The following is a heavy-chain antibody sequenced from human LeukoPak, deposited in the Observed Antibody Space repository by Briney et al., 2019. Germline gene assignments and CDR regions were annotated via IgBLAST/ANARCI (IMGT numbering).Heavy chain of an antibody. V-gene: IGHV3-7*04. CDR3: VRGDWYFQS. J-gene: IGHJ4*02. D-gene: IGHD2-21*02. CDR1: GFNFSVSR. CDR2: INRDGTEE. Sequence: PGGALRVSCATPGFNFSVSRMTWVRQAPGKGLQWVANINRDGTEEHFLESVEGRFTLSRDNAKKSLYLQMSRLRPRDTAVYFCVRGDWYFQSWGQGTLVSVSS.